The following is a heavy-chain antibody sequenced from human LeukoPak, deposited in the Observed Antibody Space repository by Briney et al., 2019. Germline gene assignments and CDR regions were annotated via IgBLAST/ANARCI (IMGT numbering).Heavy chain of an antibody. D-gene: IGHD6-19*01. CDR3: AKSGGTSSSGLGY. V-gene: IGHV3-30*18. J-gene: IGHJ4*02. CDR1: GFTFSRYG. CDR2: ISYDGSNK. Sequence: GGSLRLSCAASGFTFSRYGMHWVRQASGKGLERVAVISYDGSNKYYADSVKGRFTISRDNSKNTLYLQMNSLRAEDTAVYYCAKSGGTSSSGLGYWGQGTLVTVSS.